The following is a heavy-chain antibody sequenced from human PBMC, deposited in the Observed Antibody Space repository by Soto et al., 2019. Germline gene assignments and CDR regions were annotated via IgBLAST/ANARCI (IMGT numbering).Heavy chain of an antibody. D-gene: IGHD4-17*01. V-gene: IGHV4-59*08. CDR3: ARHLGDYVIGPWFDP. J-gene: IGHJ5*02. CDR2: IYYSGST. Sequence: SETLSLTCTVSGGSISSYYWSWIRQPPGKGLEWIGYIYYSGSTNYNPSIKSRVTISVDTSKNQFSLKLSSVTAADTAVYYCARHLGDYVIGPWFDPWGQGTLVTVSS. CDR1: GGSISSYY.